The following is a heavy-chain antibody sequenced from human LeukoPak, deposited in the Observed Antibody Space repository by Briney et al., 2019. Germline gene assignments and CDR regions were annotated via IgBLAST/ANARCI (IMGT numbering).Heavy chain of an antibody. CDR3: ARGWLLRAAFDF. J-gene: IGHJ4*02. CDR1: GFTFSSYE. V-gene: IGHV3-48*03. Sequence: GGSLRLSCAASGFTFSSYEMNWVRQAPGKGLEWVSYVSTTGTIIYYADSVKGRFTLSRDNAKNSLYLQMNSLRVEDTAVYYCARGWLLRAAFDFWGQGTLATVSS. CDR2: VSTTGTII. D-gene: IGHD3-16*01.